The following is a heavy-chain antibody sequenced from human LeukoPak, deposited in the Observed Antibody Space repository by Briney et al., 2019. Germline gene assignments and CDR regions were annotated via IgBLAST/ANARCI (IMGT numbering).Heavy chain of an antibody. Sequence: SVKVSCKASGGTFSSYAISWVRQAPGQGLEWVAGFMPLFGTPNYAQKFQGRVTITTDDATSTVYMELNSLRSEDTAVYYCARAGVTAESVGYYYYYMDVWGKGTAVTVSS. CDR3: ARAGVTAESVGYYYYYMDV. J-gene: IGHJ6*03. V-gene: IGHV1-69*05. D-gene: IGHD2-21*02. CDR2: FMPLFGTP. CDR1: GGTFSSYA.